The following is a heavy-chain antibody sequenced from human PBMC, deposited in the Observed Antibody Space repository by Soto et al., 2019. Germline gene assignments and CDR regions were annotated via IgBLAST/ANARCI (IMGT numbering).Heavy chain of an antibody. Sequence: PGGSLRLSCAASGFTFGNNAMHWVRHAAGKGLEWVAQIWFDGNNKYYTDSVKGRFTISRDNLKNTVYLQMDSLRADDTAVYYCARDGQQLAPYDMDVWGQGTTVTVSS. V-gene: IGHV3-33*01. D-gene: IGHD6-13*01. CDR1: GFTFGNNA. CDR3: ARDGQQLAPYDMDV. J-gene: IGHJ6*02. CDR2: IWFDGNNK.